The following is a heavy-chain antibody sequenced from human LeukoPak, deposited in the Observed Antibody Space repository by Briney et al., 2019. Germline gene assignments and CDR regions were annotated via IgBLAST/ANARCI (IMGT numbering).Heavy chain of an antibody. D-gene: IGHD6-13*01. Sequence: GGSLRLSCAASGFTFSSYAMHWVRQAPGKGLEWVAVISYDGSNKYYADSVKGRFTISRDNSKNTLYLQMNSLRAEDTAVYYCARDSSSWYRNWFDPWGQGTLVTVSS. J-gene: IGHJ5*02. CDR3: ARDSSSWYRNWFDP. CDR1: GFTFSSYA. V-gene: IGHV3-30*14. CDR2: ISYDGSNK.